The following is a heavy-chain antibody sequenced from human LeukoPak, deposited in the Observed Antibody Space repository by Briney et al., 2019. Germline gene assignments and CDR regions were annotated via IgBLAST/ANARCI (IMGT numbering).Heavy chain of an antibody. CDR2: ISAYNGNT. CDR3: ARETRQLWSNNWFDP. D-gene: IGHD5-18*01. Sequence: ASVKVSCKASGYTFTSYGISWVRQAPGQGLEWMGWISAYNGNTNYAQKLQGRVTMTTDTSTSTAYMELRSLRSEDTAVYYCARETRQLWSNNWFDPWGQGTLVTVSS. CDR1: GYTFTSYG. J-gene: IGHJ5*02. V-gene: IGHV1-18*04.